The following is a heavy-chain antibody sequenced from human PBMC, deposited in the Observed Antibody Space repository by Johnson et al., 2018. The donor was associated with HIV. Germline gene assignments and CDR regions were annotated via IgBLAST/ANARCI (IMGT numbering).Heavy chain of an antibody. V-gene: IGHV3-74*01. D-gene: IGHD2-15*01. CDR3: ARDGYCSGGSCYSGDRLDAFDI. Sequence: VLLVESGGDLVQPGGSLRLSCAASGFTFSSYWMHWVRQDPGKGLVWVSRINSDGSRTSYADSVKGRLTISRDNAKNTLYLQMNSLRAEDTAVYYCARDGYCSGGSCYSGDRLDAFDIWGQGTMVTVSS. CDR2: INSDGSRT. J-gene: IGHJ3*02. CDR1: GFTFSSYW.